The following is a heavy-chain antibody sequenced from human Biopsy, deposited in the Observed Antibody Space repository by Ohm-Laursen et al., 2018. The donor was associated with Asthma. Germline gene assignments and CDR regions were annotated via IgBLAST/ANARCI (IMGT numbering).Heavy chain of an antibody. J-gene: IGHJ6*02. V-gene: IGHV1-24*01. CDR1: GYSLTDLS. CDR2: HDHEEGGT. Sequence: GASVKVSCKVSGYSLTDLSMHWVRQAPGQGLEWMGGHDHEEGGTVNARRFQGRVTMTEDTSTDTAYMELSGLRFDDTAIYYCARPSPNRDILYYYYHMDVWGQGTAVTVSS. CDR3: ARPSPNRDILYYYYHMDV. D-gene: IGHD3-3*02.